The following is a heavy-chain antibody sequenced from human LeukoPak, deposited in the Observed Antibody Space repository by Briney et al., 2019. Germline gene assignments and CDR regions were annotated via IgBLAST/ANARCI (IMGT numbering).Heavy chain of an antibody. J-gene: IGHJ4*02. V-gene: IGHV3-33*01. Sequence: GGSLRLSCAASGFAFSVYGMHWVRQAPGKGLEWVAVIGHDGKSTQYADPVQGRFTISRDNSENTLYLQMDSLRLEDTAIYYCVRDLTSRYFDYWGQGNLVTVSS. D-gene: IGHD4/OR15-4a*01. CDR1: GFAFSVYG. CDR2: IGHDGKST. CDR3: VRDLTSRYFDY.